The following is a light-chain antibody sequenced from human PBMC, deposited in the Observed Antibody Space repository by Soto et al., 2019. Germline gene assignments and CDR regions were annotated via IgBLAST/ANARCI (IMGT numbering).Light chain of an antibody. J-gene: IGKJ5*01. V-gene: IGKV3-11*01. CDR1: QSVSSN. CDR3: QQRSDWPRVT. Sequence: EIVMTQSPATLSLSPGERATLSCRASQSVSSNLAWYQQKPGQAPRLLIYDASNRATGVPARFSGSGSGTDFTLTIRSLEPEDFAVYYCQQRSDWPRVTFGQGTRLEIK. CDR2: DAS.